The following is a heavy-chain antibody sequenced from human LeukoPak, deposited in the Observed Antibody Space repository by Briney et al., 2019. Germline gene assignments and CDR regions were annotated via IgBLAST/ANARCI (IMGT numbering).Heavy chain of an antibody. CDR1: GFTFSDYY. J-gene: IGHJ4*02. CDR2: ISSSGTTI. D-gene: IGHD5-18*01. CDR3: ATGPTFIKRLDTVNPDS. V-gene: IGHV3-11*04. Sequence: KSGGSLRLSCAASGFTFSDYYMSWIRQAPGKGLEWVSYISSSGTTIYYADSVKGRFTISRDNAKNSLYLQMKDLRPEDTAVYYCATGPTFIKRLDTVNPDSWGQGTLVTASS.